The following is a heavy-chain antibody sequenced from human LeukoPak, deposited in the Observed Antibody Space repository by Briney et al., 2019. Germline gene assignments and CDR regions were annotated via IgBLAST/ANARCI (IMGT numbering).Heavy chain of an antibody. V-gene: IGHV3-43*02. CDR2: ISGDGDRT. D-gene: IGHD5-18*01. J-gene: IGHJ6*03. CDR3: AKDARLVHLWSIVYYYYYMDV. Sequence: GGSLRLSCAASGFTFDGHAMHWVRQAPGKGLEWVSVISGDGDRTYYAGSVKGRFTVSRDNSKNSLYLQLNSLRSEDTALYYCAKDARLVHLWSIVYYYYYMDVWGKGTAVTVSS. CDR1: GFTFDGHA.